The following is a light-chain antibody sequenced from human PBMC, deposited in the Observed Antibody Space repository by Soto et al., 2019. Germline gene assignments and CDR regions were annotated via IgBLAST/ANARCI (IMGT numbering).Light chain of an antibody. J-gene: IGLJ1*01. CDR3: GTWDSGLSGFV. Sequence: TQPPSVSAAPGQKVTISCSGSNSNIGNSYVYWYQQFPGAAPKLLMYENAKRASGIPDRFSGSKSGAAATLAITGIQTGDEADYYCGTWDSGLSGFVFGTGTKVTVL. CDR1: NSNIGNSY. V-gene: IGLV1-51*02. CDR2: ENA.